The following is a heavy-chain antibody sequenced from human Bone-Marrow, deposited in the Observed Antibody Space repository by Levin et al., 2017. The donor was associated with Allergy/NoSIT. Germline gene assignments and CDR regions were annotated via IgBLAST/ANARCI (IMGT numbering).Heavy chain of an antibody. D-gene: IGHD3-16*01. V-gene: IGHV1-2*04. Sequence: GESLKISCKASGYTFSDYYIHWVRQAPGQGLEWMGWINPNSGDTNYAQKFQGWVTITRDTSIGTAYMELRSDDTAVYYCARDRSRGNLPHVQYAMGVWGQGTTVTVSS. CDR2: INPNSGDT. J-gene: IGHJ6*02. CDR3: ARDRSRGNLPHVQYAMGV. CDR1: GYTFSDYY.